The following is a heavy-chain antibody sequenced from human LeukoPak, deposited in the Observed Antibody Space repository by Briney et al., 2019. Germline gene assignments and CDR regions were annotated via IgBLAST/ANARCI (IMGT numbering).Heavy chain of an antibody. CDR3: ARDKDEYYYDSSGYAFDI. CDR2: ISSSSDYI. CDR1: GFTFSSYI. D-gene: IGHD3-22*01. J-gene: IGHJ3*02. Sequence: GGSLRLSCAASGFTFSSYIMNWVRQAPGKGLEWVSSISSSSDYIYYVDSVKGRFTISRDNAKKSLYLQMNSLRAEDTAVYYCARDKDEYYYDSSGYAFDIWGQGTMVTVSS. V-gene: IGHV3-21*04.